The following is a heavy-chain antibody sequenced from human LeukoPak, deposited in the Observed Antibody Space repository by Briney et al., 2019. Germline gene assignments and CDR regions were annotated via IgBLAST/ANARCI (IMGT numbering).Heavy chain of an antibody. J-gene: IGHJ3*01. CDR2: INPSGGST. Sequence: ASVKVSCKASGYTFTSYYMHWVRQAPGQGLEWMGIINPSGGSTSYAQKFQGRVTMTRDTSTSTVYMELSSLRSEDTAVYYCASEVGVVTAIRYAFDVWGQGTMVTVSS. CDR3: ASEVGVVTAIRYAFDV. CDR1: GYTFTSYY. D-gene: IGHD2-21*02. V-gene: IGHV1-46*01.